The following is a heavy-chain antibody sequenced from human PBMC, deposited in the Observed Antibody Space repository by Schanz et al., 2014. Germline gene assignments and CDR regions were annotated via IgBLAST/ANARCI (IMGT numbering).Heavy chain of an antibody. CDR2: FDVEDGET. J-gene: IGHJ3*01. Sequence: QVQLLQSGSEVKKPGASVKVSCEISGYTVSALAMHWVRQAPGKGLEWLGGFDVEDGETIYAQKFQGRVTMTEDTSTETAYMELSGLRSGDTAVYYCATNSPFRMVRGSNAFDAWGQGTMDTVS. D-gene: IGHD3-10*01. CDR1: GYTVSALA. CDR3: ATNSPFRMVRGSNAFDA. V-gene: IGHV1-24*01.